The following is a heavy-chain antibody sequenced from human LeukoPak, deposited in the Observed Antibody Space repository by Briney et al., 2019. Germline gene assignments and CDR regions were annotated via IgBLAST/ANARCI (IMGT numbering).Heavy chain of an antibody. J-gene: IGHJ4*02. D-gene: IGHD2-15*01. V-gene: IGHV3-73*01. Sequence: GGSLRLSCAASGFTFSGSAMHWVRQASGKGLEWVDRIRSKANSYATAYAASVKGRFTISRDDSKNTAYLQMNSLKTEDTAVYYCTTAATLFDYWGQGTLVTVSS. CDR3: TTAATLFDY. CDR1: GFTFSGSA. CDR2: IRSKANSYAT.